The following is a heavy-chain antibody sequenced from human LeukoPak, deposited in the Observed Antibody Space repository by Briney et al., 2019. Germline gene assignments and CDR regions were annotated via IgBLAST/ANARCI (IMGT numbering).Heavy chain of an antibody. CDR3: ARDPNGDYIGAFDM. Sequence: PGGSLRPACTAYGLSFSAYAMMWDSQAAGRGPEWVSAIRGSGVNKYYADSVKGRFTISRDNSKYTLFLQMNSMRAEDTAVYYCARDPNGDYIGAFDMWGPGTMVTVSS. CDR1: GLSFSAYA. J-gene: IGHJ3*02. CDR2: IRGSGVNK. D-gene: IGHD4-17*01. V-gene: IGHV3-23*01.